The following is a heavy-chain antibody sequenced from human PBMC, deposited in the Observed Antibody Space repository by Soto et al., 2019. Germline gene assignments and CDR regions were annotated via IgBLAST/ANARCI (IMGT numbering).Heavy chain of an antibody. Sequence: EVQLVESGGGLVQPGGSLRVSCAASGFSFSSYSMNWVRQAPGKGLEWVSYISSSSRTIYYADSVKGRFTISRDNAKNSLYLQMNSLRDEDTGVYYCAKDRSSTIYAMDVWGQGTTVTVSS. J-gene: IGHJ6*02. CDR3: AKDRSSTIYAMDV. CDR2: ISSSSRTI. CDR1: GFSFSSYS. V-gene: IGHV3-48*02. D-gene: IGHD2-2*01.